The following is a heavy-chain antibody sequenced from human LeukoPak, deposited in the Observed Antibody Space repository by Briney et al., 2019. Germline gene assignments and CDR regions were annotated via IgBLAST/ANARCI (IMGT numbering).Heavy chain of an antibody. CDR2: ISWNSGSI. CDR3: AKDGMVRGVIPDAFDI. D-gene: IGHD3-10*01. Sequence: GGSLRLSCEGSGFTPSSYTMNWVRQAPGKGLEWVSGISWNSGSIGYADSVKGRFTISRDNAKNSLYLQMNSLRAEDTALYYCAKDGMVRGVIPDAFDIWGQGTMVTVSS. CDR1: GFTPSSYT. V-gene: IGHV3-9*02. J-gene: IGHJ3*02.